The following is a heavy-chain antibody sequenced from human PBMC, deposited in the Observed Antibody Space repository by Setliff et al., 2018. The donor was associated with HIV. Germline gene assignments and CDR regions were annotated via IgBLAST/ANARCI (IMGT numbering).Heavy chain of an antibody. V-gene: IGHV1-58*02. J-gene: IGHJ5*02. CDR2: IVVGSSKT. CDR1: GFSFTSSA. D-gene: IGHD2-15*01. Sequence: SVKVSCKASGFSFTSSAIQWLRQARGQRLEWIGWIVVGSSKTKYAERFQERVTLTLDMSTTTTYMELRGLRSEDTAIYYCAASPTSCSGGSCYDHWGQGTLVTVSS. CDR3: AASPTSCSGGSCYDH.